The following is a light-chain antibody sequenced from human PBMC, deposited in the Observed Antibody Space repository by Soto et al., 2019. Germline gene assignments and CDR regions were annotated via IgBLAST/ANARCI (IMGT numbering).Light chain of an antibody. CDR2: EVS. CDR1: SSDVGSYNL. CDR3: CSYAGSSTFVV. V-gene: IGLV2-23*02. J-gene: IGLJ2*01. Sequence: QSALTQPASVSGSPGQSITISCTGTSSDVGSYNLVSWYQQHPGKAPKLMIYEVSKRPSGVSNRFSGSKSGNTASLTISGLKAEEEADYYCCSYAGSSTFVVFGGGTKVTVL.